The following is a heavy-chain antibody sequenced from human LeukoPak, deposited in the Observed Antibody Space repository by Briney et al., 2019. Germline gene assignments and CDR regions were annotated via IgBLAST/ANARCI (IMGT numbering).Heavy chain of an antibody. CDR3: AKDRAYCSSNTCYQPFDY. V-gene: IGHV3-53*05. J-gene: IGHJ4*02. CDR2: SYSGGST. CDR1: GFILSRYY. Sequence: GGSLRLSCVASGFILSRYYMSWVRQTPGKGLEWVALSYSGGSTYYADSVKGRFTVSRDNSKNTLYLQMNSLRAEDTAVYYCAKDRAYCSSNTCYQPFDYWGQGTLVTVSS. D-gene: IGHD2-2*01.